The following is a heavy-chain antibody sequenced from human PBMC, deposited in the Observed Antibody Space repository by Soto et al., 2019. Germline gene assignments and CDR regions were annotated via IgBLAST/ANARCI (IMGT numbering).Heavy chain of an antibody. D-gene: IGHD3-3*01. CDR1: GFTCSSYG. CDR2: ISYDGSNK. V-gene: IGHV3-30*18. Sequence: GGSLRLSWAASGFTCSSYGMHWVRQAPGKGLEWVAVISYDGSNKYYADSVKGRFTISRDNSKNTLYLQMNSLRAEDTAVYYCAKAHVLRFLEWSNDQYYYYGMDVWGQGTTVTVSS. J-gene: IGHJ6*02. CDR3: AKAHVLRFLEWSNDQYYYYGMDV.